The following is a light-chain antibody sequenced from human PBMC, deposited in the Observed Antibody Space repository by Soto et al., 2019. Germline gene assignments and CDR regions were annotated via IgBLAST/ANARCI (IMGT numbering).Light chain of an antibody. Sequence: QSVLTQPPSVSGSPGQRVTISCTGSRSNIGPGSDVHWYQHLPGRAPKLLIYTNSLRPSGVPDRFSGSKSGASASLAITGLQAADEGVYHCQSYDNSLRAWVFGGGTKLTVL. CDR1: RSNIGPGSD. J-gene: IGLJ3*02. CDR3: QSYDNSLRAWV. V-gene: IGLV1-40*01. CDR2: TNS.